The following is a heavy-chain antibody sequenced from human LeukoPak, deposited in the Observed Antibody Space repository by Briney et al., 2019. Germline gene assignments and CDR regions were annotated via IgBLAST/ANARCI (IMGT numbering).Heavy chain of an antibody. CDR2: IIPIFGTA. V-gene: IGHV1-69*05. D-gene: IGHD5-18*01. J-gene: IGHJ4*02. CDR3: ARSVRGYSYGSPFDY. CDR1: GGTFSSYA. Sequence: SVKVSCKASGGTFSSYAISWVRQAPGQGLEWMGGIIPIFGTANYTQKFQGRVTITTDESTSTAYMELSSLRSEDTAVYYCARSVRGYSYGSPFDYWGQGTLVTVSS.